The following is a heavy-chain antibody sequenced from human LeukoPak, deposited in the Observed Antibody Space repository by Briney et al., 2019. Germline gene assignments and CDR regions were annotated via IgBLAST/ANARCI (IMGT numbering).Heavy chain of an antibody. CDR1: GVSVSSGSYY. J-gene: IGHJ4*02. CDR3: ASSEVVVPAAILGPFDY. V-gene: IGHV4-61*01. CDR2: IYYSGST. D-gene: IGHD2-2*02. Sequence: SETLSLTCTVSGVSVSSGSYYWSWIRQPPGKGLEWIGYIYYSGSTNYNPSLNSRVTISVDTSKNQFSRKLSSVTASEKSVYYCASSEVVVPAAILGPFDYWGQGTLVTVSS.